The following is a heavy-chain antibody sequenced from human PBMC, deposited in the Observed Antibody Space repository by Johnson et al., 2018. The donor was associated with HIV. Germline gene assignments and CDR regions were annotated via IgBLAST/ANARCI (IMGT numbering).Heavy chain of an antibody. CDR1: GFTFSSYG. J-gene: IGHJ3*02. CDR3: AKDLDGCSWGAFDI. CDR2: IWYDGSNK. Sequence: QMLLVESGGGVVQPGRSLRLSCAASGFTFSSYGMHWVRQAPGKGLEWVAVIWYDGSNKYYADSVKGRFTISRDNSKNTLYLQMNSLRAEDTAVYYCAKDLDGCSWGAFDIWGQETMVTVSS. D-gene: IGHD5-24*01. V-gene: IGHV3-33*06.